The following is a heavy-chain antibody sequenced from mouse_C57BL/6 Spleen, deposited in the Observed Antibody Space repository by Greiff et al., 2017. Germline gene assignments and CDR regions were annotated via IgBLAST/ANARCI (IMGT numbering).Heavy chain of an antibody. CDR3: TRYVYGRSPPWFAY. V-gene: IGHV1-15*01. CDR2: IDPETGGT. Sequence: QVQLKQSGAELVRPGASVTLSCKASGYTFTDYEMHWVKQTPVHGLEWIGAIDPETGGTAYNQKFKGKAILTADKSSSTAYMELRRLTSEDSALYYCTRYVYGRSPPWFAYWGQGTLVTVSA. J-gene: IGHJ3*01. D-gene: IGHD1-1*01. CDR1: GYTFTDYE.